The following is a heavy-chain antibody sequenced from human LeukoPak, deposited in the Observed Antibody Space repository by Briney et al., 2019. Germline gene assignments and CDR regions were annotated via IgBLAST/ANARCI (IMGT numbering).Heavy chain of an antibody. Sequence: GGSLRLSCAASGFTFSSYAMSWVRQAPGKGLEWVSAISGSGGSTYYADSVKGRFTISRDDSKNTLYLQMNSLRAEDTAVYYCAKDIVVVTSGSNAFDIWGQGTTVTVSS. CDR3: AKDIVVVTSGSNAFDI. CDR2: ISGSGGST. CDR1: GFTFSSYA. V-gene: IGHV3-23*01. J-gene: IGHJ3*02. D-gene: IGHD2-21*02.